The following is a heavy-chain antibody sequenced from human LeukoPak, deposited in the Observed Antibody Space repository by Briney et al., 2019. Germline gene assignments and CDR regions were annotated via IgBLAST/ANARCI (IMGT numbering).Heavy chain of an antibody. CDR1: GFTFSSSA. Sequence: GGSLRLSCAASGFTFSSSAMSWVRQVPGKGLEWVSGISASGGSTYYADSVKGRFTISRDNSKNTLYLQMNSLRAEDTAVYYCATQSRNLYYYDSSGYLGYFQHWGQGTLVTVSS. J-gene: IGHJ1*01. V-gene: IGHV3-23*01. CDR2: ISASGGST. D-gene: IGHD3-22*01. CDR3: ATQSRNLYYYDSSGYLGYFQH.